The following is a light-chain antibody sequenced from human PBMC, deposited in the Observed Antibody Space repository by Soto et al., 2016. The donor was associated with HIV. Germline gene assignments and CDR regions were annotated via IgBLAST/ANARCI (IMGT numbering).Light chain of an antibody. CDR2: QDK. Sequence: SYELTQPPSVSVSPGQTANIPCSGDKLGNKYTCWYQQKPGQSPVLVISQDKKRPSGIPERFSGSISGDTATLTISGTQPMDEAEYYCQAWDSSTSVVFGGGTKLTVL. CDR3: QAWDSSTSVV. J-gene: IGLJ2*01. V-gene: IGLV3-1*01. CDR1: KLGNKY.